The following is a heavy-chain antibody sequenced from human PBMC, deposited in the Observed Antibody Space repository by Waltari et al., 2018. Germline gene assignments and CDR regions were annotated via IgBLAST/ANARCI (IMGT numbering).Heavy chain of an antibody. D-gene: IGHD3-22*01. Sequence: QVQLQQWGAGLLKPSETLSLTCTVSGGSISSYYWSWIRQPPGKGLEWIGYIYYSGSTNYNPSLKSRVTISVDTSKNQFSLKLSSVTAADTAVYYCAREATPPTYYYDSSGPSGGYFDYWGQGTLVTVSS. CDR1: GGSISSYY. CDR3: AREATPPTYYYDSSGPSGGYFDY. CDR2: IYYSGST. J-gene: IGHJ4*02. V-gene: IGHV4-59*01.